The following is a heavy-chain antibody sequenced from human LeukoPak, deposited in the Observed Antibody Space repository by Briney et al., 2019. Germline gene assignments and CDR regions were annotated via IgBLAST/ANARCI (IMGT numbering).Heavy chain of an antibody. V-gene: IGHV3-66*04. CDR3: ARHGYYSGPGSIYFDY. J-gene: IGHJ4*02. CDR2: IYSGGST. Sequence: PGGSLRLSCAASGFTVTNNYMSWVRQAPGKGLEWVSVIYSGGSTYYADSVKGRFTISRDTSKSTLYLQMNSLRAEDTAVYYCARHGYYSGPGSIYFDYWGQGTLVTVSS. D-gene: IGHD3-10*01. CDR1: GFTVTNNY.